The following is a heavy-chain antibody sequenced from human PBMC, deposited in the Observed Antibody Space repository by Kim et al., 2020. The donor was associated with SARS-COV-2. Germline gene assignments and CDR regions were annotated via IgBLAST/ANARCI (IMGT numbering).Heavy chain of an antibody. J-gene: IGHJ4*02. V-gene: IGHV3-30-3*01. CDR3: ARDSRGSIDF. D-gene: IGHD5-12*01. Sequence: GGSLRLSCVASGFTFSTYPMHWVRQAPGKGLECVAILSYDDSDENYAESVKGRFSISRDNSKNTLFLQMNSLRLEDTAVYYCARDSRGSIDFWGRGTLVTVSS. CDR2: LSYDDSDE. CDR1: GFTFSTYP.